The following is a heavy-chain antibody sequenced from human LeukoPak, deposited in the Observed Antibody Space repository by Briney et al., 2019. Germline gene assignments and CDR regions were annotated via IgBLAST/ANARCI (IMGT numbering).Heavy chain of an antibody. D-gene: IGHD3-22*01. V-gene: IGHV3-23*01. CDR2: ISGSAGKI. J-gene: IGHJ6*02. CDR3: AKEHYYDSSGYRSGPSYYYYGMDV. Sequence: GGSLRLSCVASGFTFSNYAMSWVRQAPGKGLDWVSVISGSAGKIRYAGSVKGRFTISRDNSENTVYLQMNSLRAEDTAVYYCAKEHYYDSSGYRSGPSYYYYGMDVWGQGTTVTVSS. CDR1: GFTFSNYA.